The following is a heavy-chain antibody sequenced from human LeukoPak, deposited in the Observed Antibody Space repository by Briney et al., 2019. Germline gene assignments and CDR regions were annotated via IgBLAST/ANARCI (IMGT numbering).Heavy chain of an antibody. V-gene: IGHV3-30*02. CDR1: GFTFSSYG. CDR2: IRYDGSNT. Sequence: GRSLRLSCAASGFTFSSYGMHWDRQAPGKGMEWVAFIRYDGSNTYCADSVKGRFTISRDNSKNTLYLQMNSLRAEDTAVYYCARAIAVVAYFDYWGQGTLVTVSS. CDR3: ARAIAVVAYFDY. J-gene: IGHJ4*02. D-gene: IGHD6-19*01.